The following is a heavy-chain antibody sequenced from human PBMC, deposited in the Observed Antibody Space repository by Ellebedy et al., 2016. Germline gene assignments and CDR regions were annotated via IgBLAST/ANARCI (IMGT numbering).Heavy chain of an antibody. V-gene: IGHV3-48*04. J-gene: IGHJ4*02. Sequence: GGSLRLSCAASGFTFSRYGMTWVRQAPGKGLEWISFISNPGTAIYYAASVKGRFTISRDNAKNSLYLQMNSLRAEDTAVYYCARGEAAAGLYWGQGTLVTVSS. CDR1: GFTFSRYG. CDR3: ARGEAAAGLY. D-gene: IGHD6-13*01. CDR2: ISNPGTAI.